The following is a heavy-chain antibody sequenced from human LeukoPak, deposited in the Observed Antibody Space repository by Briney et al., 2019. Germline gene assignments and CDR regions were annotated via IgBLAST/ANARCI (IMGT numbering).Heavy chain of an antibody. D-gene: IGHD2-2*01. CDR3: ARGDARIVVPAAMTY. V-gene: IGHV3-74*01. CDR2: INGDGSST. Sequence: PGGSLRLSCAASGFTFSSYWMHWVRQAPGKGLVWVSRINGDGSSTSYADSVKGRFTISRDNAKNTLYLQMNSLRAEDTAVYYCARGDARIVVPAAMTYWGQGTLVTVSS. CDR1: GFTFSSYW. J-gene: IGHJ4*02.